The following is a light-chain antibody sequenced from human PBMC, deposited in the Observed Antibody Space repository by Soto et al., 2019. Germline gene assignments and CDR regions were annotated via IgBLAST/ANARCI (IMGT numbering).Light chain of an antibody. CDR3: SSYSSSSTLV. V-gene: IGLV2-14*01. CDR2: EVS. CDR1: SSDVGGWPH. J-gene: IGLJ2*01. Sequence: QSALTQPASVSASPGQSITICCAGTSSDVGGWPHVSWYQQHPGKAPKLVIYEVSNRPSGVSSRFSGSKSGSTASLTISGLQAEVEADYYFSSYSSSSTLVFGGGTKVTVL.